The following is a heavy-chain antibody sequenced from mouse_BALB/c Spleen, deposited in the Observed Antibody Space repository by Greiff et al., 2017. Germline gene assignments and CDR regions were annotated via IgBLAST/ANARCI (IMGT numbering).Heavy chain of an antibody. CDR2: INPSNGRT. V-gene: IGHV1S81*02. CDR1: GYTFTSYW. D-gene: IGHD2-1*01. CDR3: ARDYGNYVGAMDY. Sequence: VQLQQSGAELVKPGASVKLSCKASGYTFTSYWMHWVKQRPGQGLEWIGEINPSNGRTNYNEKFKSKATLTVDKSSSTAYMQLSSLTSEDSAVYYCARDYGNYVGAMDYWGQGTSVTVSS. J-gene: IGHJ4*01.